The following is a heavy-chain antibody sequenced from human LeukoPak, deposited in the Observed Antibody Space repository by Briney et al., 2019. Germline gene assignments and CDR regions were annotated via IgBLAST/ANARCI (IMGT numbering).Heavy chain of an antibody. CDR1: GFTFSSYS. D-gene: IGHD6-19*01. J-gene: IGHJ5*02. CDR3: ARDGIAVAGNMGWFDP. CDR2: ISSSSSYI. Sequence: GGSLRLSCAASGFTFSSYSMNWVRQAPGKGLEWVSSISSSSSYIYYADSVKGRFTISRDNAKNSLYLQMNSLRAEDTAVYYCARDGIAVAGNMGWFDPWGQGTLVTVSS. V-gene: IGHV3-21*01.